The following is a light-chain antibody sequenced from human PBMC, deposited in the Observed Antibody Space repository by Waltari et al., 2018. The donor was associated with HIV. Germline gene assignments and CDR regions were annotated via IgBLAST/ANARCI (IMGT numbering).Light chain of an antibody. CDR3: QHYNNWPWT. CDR1: PSVSSN. CDR2: GAF. V-gene: IGKV3-15*01. J-gene: IGKJ1*01. Sequence: EKVMTQSPATLSVSPGERATLTCRASPSVSSNLAWYQQKPGQAPRLLIYGAFTRATGIPARFSASGSGTESTLTISSLQSEDFAVYYCQHYNNWPWTFGQGTKVATK.